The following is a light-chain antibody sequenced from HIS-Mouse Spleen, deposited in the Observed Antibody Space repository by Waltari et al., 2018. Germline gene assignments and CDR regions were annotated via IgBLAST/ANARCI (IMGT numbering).Light chain of an antibody. CDR2: DDS. CDR1: TIGGKS. J-gene: IGLJ2*01. CDR3: QVWDSSSDHVV. Sequence: SYVLTQPPSVSVAPGNTARITVGGNTIGGKSLHWYQQKPGQAPVLVVYDDSDRPSGIPERFSGSNSGNTATLTISRVEAGDEADYYCQVWDSSSDHVVFGGGTKLTVL. V-gene: IGLV3-21*03.